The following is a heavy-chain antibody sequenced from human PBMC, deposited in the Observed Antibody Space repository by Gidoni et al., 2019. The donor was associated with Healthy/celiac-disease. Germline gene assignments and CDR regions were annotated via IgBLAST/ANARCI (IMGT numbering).Heavy chain of an antibody. J-gene: IGHJ4*02. CDR1: GGTFSSYA. Sequence: QVQLVQSGAEVKKPGSSVKVSCKASGGTFSSYASSWVRQAPGQGLEWMGGIIPIFGTANYAQKFQGRVTITADESTSTAYMELSSLRSEDTAVYYCARVSGLGRQYYFDYWGQGTLVTVSS. D-gene: IGHD7-27*01. CDR2: IIPIFGTA. V-gene: IGHV1-69*01. CDR3: ARVSGLGRQYYFDY.